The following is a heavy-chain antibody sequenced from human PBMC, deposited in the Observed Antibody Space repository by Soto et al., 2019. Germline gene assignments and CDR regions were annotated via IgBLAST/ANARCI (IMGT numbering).Heavy chain of an antibody. CDR3: TTGSYDDVLADSYKRFDY. D-gene: IGHD3-9*01. V-gene: IGHV3-15*02. CDR2: VKSKTDGGTT. CDR1: GFSFSDAW. J-gene: IGHJ4*02. Sequence: EVQLVESGGALVKPGGSLRVSCAVSGFSFSDAWMNWVRQAPGKGLEWVGRVKSKTDGGTTDYAAPVKGRFSISRDDSENTVYLQMKSLKSELTAVYYCTTGSYDDVLADSYKRFDYWGQGTLVTVSS.